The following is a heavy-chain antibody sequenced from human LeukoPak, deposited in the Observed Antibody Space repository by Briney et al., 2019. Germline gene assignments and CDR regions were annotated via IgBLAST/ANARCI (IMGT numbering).Heavy chain of an antibody. CDR2: IYYSGST. D-gene: IGHD3-22*01. CDR1: GGSISSGGHY. Sequence: TLSLTCTVSGGSISSGGHYWSWIRQHPGKGLEWIGYIYYSGSTYYNPSLKSRVTISVDTSKNQFSLKLSSVTAADTAVYYCARGTDYYDSSGYCDYWGQGTLVTVSS. CDR3: ARGTDYYDSSGYCDY. V-gene: IGHV4-31*03. J-gene: IGHJ4*02.